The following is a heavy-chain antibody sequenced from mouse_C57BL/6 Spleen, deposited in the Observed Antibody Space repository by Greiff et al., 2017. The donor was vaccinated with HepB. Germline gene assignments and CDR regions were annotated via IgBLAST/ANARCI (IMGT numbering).Heavy chain of an antibody. J-gene: IGHJ2*01. CDR2: IDPSDSYT. CDR1: GYTFTSYW. Sequence: QVHVKQPGAELVMPGASVKLSCKASGYTFTSYWMHWVKQRPGQGLEWIGEIDPSDSYTNYNQKFKGKSTLTVDKSSSTAYMQLSSLTSEDSAVYYCARGGNYGSSHYFDYWGQGTTLTVSS. V-gene: IGHV1-69*01. D-gene: IGHD1-1*01. CDR3: ARGGNYGSSHYFDY.